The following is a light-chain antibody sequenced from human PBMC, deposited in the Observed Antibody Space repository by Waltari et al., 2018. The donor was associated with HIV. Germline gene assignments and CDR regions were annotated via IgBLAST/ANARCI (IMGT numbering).Light chain of an antibody. CDR1: RNDVGGSEH. J-gene: IGLJ2*01. CDR2: QFT. Sequence: QSALTQPPSASGSPGQAVTISCTGTRNDVGGSEHVSWYPQFTGKAPQLISSQFTKRPFGVPDRYFGSKSGSTASLTVSGLQAEDEAYYYCTSYAGSTFTIFGGGTKLTVL. CDR3: TSYAGSTFTI. V-gene: IGLV2-8*01.